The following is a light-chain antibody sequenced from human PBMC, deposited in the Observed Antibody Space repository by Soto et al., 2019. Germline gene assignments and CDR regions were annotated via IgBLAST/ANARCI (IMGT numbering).Light chain of an antibody. J-gene: IGKJ1*01. V-gene: IGKV3-20*01. CDR1: QSVSSY. CDR3: QQYGSSAWT. CDR2: GAS. Sequence: EIVLTQSPATLSLSPPEGANLXSTASQSVSSYLAWYQQKPGQAPRLLIYGASTRATGIPARFSGSGSGTDFTLTISRLEPEDFAVYYCQQYGSSAWTFGQGTKVDI.